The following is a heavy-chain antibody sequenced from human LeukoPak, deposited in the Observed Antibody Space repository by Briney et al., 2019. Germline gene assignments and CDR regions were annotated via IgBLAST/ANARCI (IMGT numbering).Heavy chain of an antibody. J-gene: IGHJ4*02. V-gene: IGHV5-51*01. CDR1: GYSFTSYW. Sequence: GESLKISCKGSGYSFTSYWIGWVRQMPGKGLEWMGIIYPGDPDTRYSPSFQGQVTISADKSICTAYLQWSSLKASDTAMYYCARSQRGDTTPYYFNYWGQGTLVTVSS. CDR2: IYPGDPDT. CDR3: ARSQRGDTTPYYFNY. D-gene: IGHD3-16*01.